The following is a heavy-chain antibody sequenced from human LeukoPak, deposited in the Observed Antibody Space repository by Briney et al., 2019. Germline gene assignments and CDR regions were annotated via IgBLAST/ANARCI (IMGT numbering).Heavy chain of an antibody. CDR3: AREGTGRSGYRSYYFDY. D-gene: IGHD3-22*01. Sequence: GGSLRLSCAASGFTFSSYAMSWVRQAPGKGLEWVSGISGSDGSTNYADSVKGRFTISRENSKNTLYLQMNSLRAEDTAVYYCAREGTGRSGYRSYYFDYWGQGTLVTVSS. V-gene: IGHV3-23*01. J-gene: IGHJ4*02. CDR1: GFTFSSYA. CDR2: ISGSDGST.